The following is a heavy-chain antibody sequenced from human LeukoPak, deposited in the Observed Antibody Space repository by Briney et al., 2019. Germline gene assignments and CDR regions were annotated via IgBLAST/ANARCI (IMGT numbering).Heavy chain of an antibody. CDR2: INHSGST. J-gene: IGHJ3*02. CDR3: ARGGKYVWGSYDNFAFDI. CDR1: GGSSSGYY. D-gene: IGHD3-16*01. V-gene: IGHV4-34*01. Sequence: TSETLSLTCAVYGGSSSGYYWSWIRQPPGKGLEWIGEINHSGSTNYNPSLKSRVTISVDTSKNQFSLKLSSVTAADTAVYYCARGGKYVWGSYDNFAFDIWGQGTMVTVSS.